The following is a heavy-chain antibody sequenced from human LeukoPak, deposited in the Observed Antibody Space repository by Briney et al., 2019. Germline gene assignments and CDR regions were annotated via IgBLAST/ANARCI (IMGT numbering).Heavy chain of an antibody. CDR1: GFTFSGSA. Sequence: PGGSLRLSCAASGFTFSGSAMHWVRQASGKGLEWVGRIRSKANNYATAYAASVKGRFIISRDDSKDTAYLQMNSLKTEDTAVYYCTFGMTTGTTAYYYYYMDVWGRGTTVTVSS. CDR3: TFGMTTGTTAYYYYYMDV. V-gene: IGHV3-73*01. CDR2: IRSKANNYAT. D-gene: IGHD4-17*01. J-gene: IGHJ6*03.